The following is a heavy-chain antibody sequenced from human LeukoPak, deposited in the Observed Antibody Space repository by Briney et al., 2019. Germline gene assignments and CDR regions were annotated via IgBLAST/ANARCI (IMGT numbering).Heavy chain of an antibody. V-gene: IGHV3-7*01. CDR3: ARDLLMEDFWSGYLDY. Sequence: GGSLRLSCAASGFTFSSYAMSWVRQAPGKGLEWVANIKQDGSEKYYVDSVKGRFTISRDNAKNSLYLQMNSLRAEDTAVYYCARDLLMEDFWSGYLDYWGQGTLVTVSS. D-gene: IGHD3-3*01. CDR2: IKQDGSEK. J-gene: IGHJ4*02. CDR1: GFTFSSYA.